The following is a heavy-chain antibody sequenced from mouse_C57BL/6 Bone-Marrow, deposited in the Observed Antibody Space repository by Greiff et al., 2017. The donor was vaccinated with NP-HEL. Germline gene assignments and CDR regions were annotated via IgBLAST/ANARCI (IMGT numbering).Heavy chain of an antibody. CDR1: GYTFTSYG. CDR2: IYPRSGNT. D-gene: IGHD1-1*01. V-gene: IGHV1-81*01. J-gene: IGHJ2*01. CDR3: ARWIYYYGSSYGRKYYFDY. Sequence: VQVVESGAELARPGASVKLSCKASGYTFTSYGISWVKQRTGQGLEWIGEIYPRSGNTYYNEKFKGKATLTADKSSSTAYMELRSLTSEDSAVYFCARWIYYYGSSYGRKYYFDYWGQGTTLTVSS.